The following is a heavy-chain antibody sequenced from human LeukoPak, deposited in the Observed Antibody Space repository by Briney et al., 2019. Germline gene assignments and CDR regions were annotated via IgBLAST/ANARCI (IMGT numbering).Heavy chain of an antibody. V-gene: IGHV3-21*01. CDR3: ARDRPHIAAAGTRWFDP. D-gene: IGHD6-13*01. Sequence: GGSLRLSCAASGFTFSSYSMNWVRQAPGKGLEWVSSISSSSSYIYYADSVKGRFTISRDNAKNSLYLQMNSLRAEDTAVYYCARDRPHIAAAGTRWFDPWGQGSLVTVSS. CDR2: ISSSSSYI. J-gene: IGHJ5*02. CDR1: GFTFSSYS.